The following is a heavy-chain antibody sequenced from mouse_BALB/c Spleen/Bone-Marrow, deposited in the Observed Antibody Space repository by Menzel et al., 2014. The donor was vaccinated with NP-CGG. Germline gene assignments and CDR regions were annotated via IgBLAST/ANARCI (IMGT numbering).Heavy chain of an antibody. CDR3: ARSDYGYGYFDV. J-gene: IGHJ1*01. CDR2: INPYNGGT. V-gene: IGHV1-18*01. CDR1: GYSFTDYT. D-gene: IGHD1-1*01. Sequence: VQLQQSGPELVKPGASMEISCKASGYSFTDYTMNWVKPSHGKNLEWVGLINPYNGGTTYNQKFKGKATLTVDMSSSTAYLELLSLTSEDSAVYYCARSDYGYGYFDVWGAGTTVTVSS.